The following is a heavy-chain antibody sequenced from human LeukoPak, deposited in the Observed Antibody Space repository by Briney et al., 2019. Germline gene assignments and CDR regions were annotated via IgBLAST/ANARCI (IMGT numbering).Heavy chain of an antibody. CDR3: ARPASGSYGYYYGMDV. D-gene: IGHD3-16*01. CDR1: GFTFSSYW. Sequence: GGFLRLSCAASGFTFSSYWMHWVRQAPGKGLVWVSRLNSDGSSTSHADSVKGRFTISRDNAKNTLYLQMNSLRAEDTAVYYCARPASGSYGYYYGMDVWGQGTTVTVSS. CDR2: LNSDGSST. J-gene: IGHJ6*02. V-gene: IGHV3-74*01.